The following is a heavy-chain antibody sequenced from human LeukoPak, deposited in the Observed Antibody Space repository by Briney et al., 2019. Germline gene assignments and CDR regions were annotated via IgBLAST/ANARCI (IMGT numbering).Heavy chain of an antibody. J-gene: IGHJ4*02. Sequence: GGSLRLSCAASGFTFSSYGMHWVRQAPGKGLEWVAFIRYDGSNKYYADSVKGRFTISRDNSKNTLYLQMNSLRAEDTAVYYCAKDPRYYYDSSDYYYVEAGYFDYWGQGTLVTVSP. CDR3: AKDPRYYYDSSDYYYVEAGYFDY. D-gene: IGHD3-22*01. CDR1: GFTFSSYG. CDR2: IRYDGSNK. V-gene: IGHV3-30*02.